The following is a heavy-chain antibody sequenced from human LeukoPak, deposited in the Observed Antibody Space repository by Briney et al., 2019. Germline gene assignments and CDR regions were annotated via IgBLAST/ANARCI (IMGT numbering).Heavy chain of an antibody. D-gene: IGHD6-19*01. CDR2: IYASGSA. Sequence: SETLSLTCAVSGGSVSGHYWDWIRQPPGKGLEWIGYIYASGSANYHPSLKSRVTISLDTSENHVSLRLTSVTAEDTAVYYCAREAPGGSGWAYFDYWGQGSLVTVSS. J-gene: IGHJ4*02. V-gene: IGHV4-59*02. CDR1: GGSVSGHY. CDR3: AREAPGGSGWAYFDY.